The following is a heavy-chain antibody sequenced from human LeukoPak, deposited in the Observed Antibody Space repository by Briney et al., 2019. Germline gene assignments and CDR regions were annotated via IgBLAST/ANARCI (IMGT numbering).Heavy chain of an antibody. CDR2: IKQDGSEK. Sequence: GGSLRLSCAASGFTFSSYWMSWIRQPPGKGLEWVANIKQDGSEKYYVDSVKGRFTISRDNANNSLYLQMNSRRAEDTAVYYCAREAWFGPWGPGTLVTVSS. CDR1: GFTFSSYW. V-gene: IGHV3-7*01. J-gene: IGHJ5*02. CDR3: AREAWFGP.